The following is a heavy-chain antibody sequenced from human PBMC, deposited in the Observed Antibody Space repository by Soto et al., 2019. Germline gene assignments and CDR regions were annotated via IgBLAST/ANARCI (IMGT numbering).Heavy chain of an antibody. D-gene: IGHD2-2*01. CDR2: ISYDGSNK. V-gene: IGHV3-30*18. Sequence: GGSLRLSCAASGFTFSSYGMHWVRQAPGKGLEWVAVISYDGSNKYYADSVKGRFTISRDNSKNTLYLQMNSLRAEDTAVYYCAKGVVVPAAMSIRKNNWFDPWGQGTLVTVSS. J-gene: IGHJ5*02. CDR1: GFTFSSYG. CDR3: AKGVVVPAAMSIRKNNWFDP.